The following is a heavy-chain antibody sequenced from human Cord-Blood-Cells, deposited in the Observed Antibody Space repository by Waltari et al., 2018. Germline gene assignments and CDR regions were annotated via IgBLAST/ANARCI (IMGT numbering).Heavy chain of an antibody. D-gene: IGHD3-3*01. J-gene: IGHJ6*02. CDR2: ISWNSGSI. CDR3: AKGGRFLEWTTYYYYGMDV. CDR1: GFTFDDYA. Sequence: VQLVESGGCMVQPGRSLRLSCAASGFTFDDYAMHWVRQAPGKGLEWVSGISWNSGSIGYADSVKGRFTISRDNAKNSLYLQMNSLRAEDTALYYCAKGGRFLEWTTYYYYGMDVWDQGP. V-gene: IGHV3-9*01.